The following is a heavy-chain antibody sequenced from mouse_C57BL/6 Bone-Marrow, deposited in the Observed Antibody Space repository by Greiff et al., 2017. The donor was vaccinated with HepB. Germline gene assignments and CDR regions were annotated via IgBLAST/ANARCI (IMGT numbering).Heavy chain of an antibody. Sequence: EVMLVESGGDLVKPGGSLKLSCAASGFTFSSYGMSWVRQTPDKRLEWVATISSGGSYTYYPDSVKGRFTISRDNAKNTLYLQMSSLKSEDTAMYYCARRPFYAMDYWGQGTSVTVSS. CDR3: ARRPFYAMDY. V-gene: IGHV5-6*02. CDR1: GFTFSSYG. CDR2: ISSGGSYT. J-gene: IGHJ4*01.